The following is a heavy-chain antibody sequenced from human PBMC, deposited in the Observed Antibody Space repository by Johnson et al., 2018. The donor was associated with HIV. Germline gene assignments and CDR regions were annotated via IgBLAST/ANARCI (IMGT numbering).Heavy chain of an antibody. V-gene: IGHV3-66*01. CDR1: GFTVSSYS. CDR2: LFSGDTT. J-gene: IGHJ3*02. D-gene: IGHD2-21*02. Sequence: VQLVESGGGLVQPGGSLRLSCAASGFTVSSYSMSWVRQAPGKGLEWVSVLFSGDTTYYADSVTGRFIISRDNSKNTLCLQMNSLRAEDTAVYYCARNCGGDCSGHDAFDIWGQGTMVTVSS. CDR3: ARNCGGDCSGHDAFDI.